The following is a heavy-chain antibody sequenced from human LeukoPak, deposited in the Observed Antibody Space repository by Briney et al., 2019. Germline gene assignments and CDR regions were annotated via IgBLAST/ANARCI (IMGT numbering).Heavy chain of an antibody. CDR1: GGSVSDYY. J-gene: IGHJ4*02. Sequence: SETLSLTCTISGGSVSDYYWSWIGQSPGKGLGWLGYIYHTGSTSYSPSLKSRVTISADTSQNQFSLKLSSVTAADTAVYYCASRKLGNDYWGQGTLVTVSS. CDR2: IYHTGST. D-gene: IGHD7-27*01. CDR3: ASRKLGNDY. V-gene: IGHV4-59*02.